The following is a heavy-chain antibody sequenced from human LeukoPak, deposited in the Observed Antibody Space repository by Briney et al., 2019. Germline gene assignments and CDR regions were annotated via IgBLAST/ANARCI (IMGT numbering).Heavy chain of an antibody. D-gene: IGHD2-2*01. CDR2: INSDGSST. Sequence: QPGGSLRLSCAASGFTFSSYWMHWVRQGPGKGLVWVSRINSDGSSTNYADSVRGRFTISRDNAENTLYLQMNSLRVEDMAVYYCARRVVVAAAPYYFDYWGQGTLVTVSS. V-gene: IGHV3-74*01. CDR1: GFTFSSYW. J-gene: IGHJ4*02. CDR3: ARRVVVAAAPYYFDY.